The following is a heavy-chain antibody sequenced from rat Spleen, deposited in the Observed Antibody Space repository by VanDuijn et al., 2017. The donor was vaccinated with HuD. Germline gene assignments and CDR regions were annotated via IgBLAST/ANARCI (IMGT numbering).Heavy chain of an antibody. J-gene: IGHJ2*01. CDR3: ARIQAPYYYSSYIDY. Sequence: EVQLVATGGGLVQPGRSLKLSCVASGFTFSSYWMYWVRQAPGKGLEWIGEIDKDSNIINYTPSLKDKFTISRDNAQNTLYLQVSRLGSEDTAIYYCARIQAPYYYSSYIDYWGQGVMVTVSS. D-gene: IGHD1-2*01. CDR2: IDKDSNII. V-gene: IGHV4-2*01. CDR1: GFTFSSYW.